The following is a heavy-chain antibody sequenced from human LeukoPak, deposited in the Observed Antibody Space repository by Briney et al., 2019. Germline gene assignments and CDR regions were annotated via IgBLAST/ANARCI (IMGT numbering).Heavy chain of an antibody. Sequence: GGSQRLSCAASGFTFSSYSMNWVRQAPGKGLEWVSSISSSSSYIYYADSVKGRFTISRDNAKNSLYLQMNSLRAEDTAVYYCASRTISGYGMDVWGQGTTVTVSS. J-gene: IGHJ6*02. CDR2: ISSSSSYI. V-gene: IGHV3-21*01. CDR1: GFTFSSYS. CDR3: ASRTISGYGMDV. D-gene: IGHD3-3*01.